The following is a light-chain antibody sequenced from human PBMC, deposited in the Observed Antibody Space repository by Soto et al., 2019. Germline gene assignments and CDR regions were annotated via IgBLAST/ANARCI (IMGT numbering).Light chain of an antibody. CDR3: QHYNSYSEP. CDR1: QTISSW. V-gene: IGKV1-5*03. J-gene: IGKJ1*01. CDR2: KAS. Sequence: DIQMTQSPSTLSASVGDRVTITCRASQTISSWLAWYQQKPGKAPKLLIYKASTLKSGVPSRFSGSGSGTEFTLTISSLQPDDFATYYCQHYNSYSEPFGQGTKVDIX.